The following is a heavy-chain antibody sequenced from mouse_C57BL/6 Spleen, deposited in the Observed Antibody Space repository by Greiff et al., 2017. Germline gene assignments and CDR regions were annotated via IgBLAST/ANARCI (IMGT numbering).Heavy chain of an antibody. D-gene: IGHD1-1*01. CDR1: GYTFTSYW. Sequence: QVQLKQSGAELVMPGASVKLSCTASGYTFTSYWMHWVKQTPGQGLEWIGEIDPSDSYTYYNQKFKGKSTLTVDKSSSTAYLQLSSLTSEDSAVYCCALYYGSSYWYFDVWGTGTTVTVSS. CDR3: ALYYGSSYWYFDV. V-gene: IGHV1-69*01. J-gene: IGHJ1*03. CDR2: IDPSDSYT.